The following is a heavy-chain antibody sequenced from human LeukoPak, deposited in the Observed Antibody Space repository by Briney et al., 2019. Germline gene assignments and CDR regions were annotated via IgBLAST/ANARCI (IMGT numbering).Heavy chain of an antibody. Sequence: SETLSLTCTVSGGSIRSSYYYWGWIRQPPGKGLEWIGSTYDSGSTYYNPSLKSRVTISVDTSKNQFSLKLNSVTAADTAEYYCARHYGPWGQGTLVTVSS. CDR2: TYDSGST. D-gene: IGHD3-10*01. V-gene: IGHV4-39*01. CDR3: ARHYGP. CDR1: GGSIRSSYYY. J-gene: IGHJ5*02.